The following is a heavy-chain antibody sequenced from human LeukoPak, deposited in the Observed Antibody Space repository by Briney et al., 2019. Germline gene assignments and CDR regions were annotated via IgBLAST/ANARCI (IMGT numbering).Heavy chain of an antibody. D-gene: IGHD2-2*01. CDR3: ATPRRDQLLLGLDY. CDR2: ISAYNGNT. V-gene: IGHV1-18*01. CDR1: GYTFTSYG. J-gene: IGHJ4*02. Sequence: ASVKVSCKASGYTFTSYGISWVRQAPGKGLEWMGWISAYNGNTNYAQKLQGRVTMTEDTSTDTAYMELSSLRSEDTAVYYCATPRRDQLLLGLDYWGQGTLVTVSS.